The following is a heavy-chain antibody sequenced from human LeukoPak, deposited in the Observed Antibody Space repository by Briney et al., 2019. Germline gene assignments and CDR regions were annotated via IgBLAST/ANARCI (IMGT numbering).Heavy chain of an antibody. D-gene: IGHD3-22*01. Sequence: GGSLRPSCAASGFTFNNYAMTWVRQAPGKGLEWVSGITGGGIGTYYADSVRGRFTISRDNSKNTLDLQMNTLRAEDTAVYYCARRDVSDSSGYYPLFAHWGQGTLVTVSS. CDR2: ITGGGIGT. J-gene: IGHJ4*02. V-gene: IGHV3-23*01. CDR3: ARRDVSDSSGYYPLFAH. CDR1: GFTFNNYA.